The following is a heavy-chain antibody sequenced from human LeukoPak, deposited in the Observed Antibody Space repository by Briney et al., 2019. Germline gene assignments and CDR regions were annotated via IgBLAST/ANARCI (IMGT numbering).Heavy chain of an antibody. CDR2: ISGDGSTT. Sequence: GGSLRLSCAASGFTFRSDWMHWVCQPPGKGPEWISRISGDGSTTTYADSVKGRFTISRDNAKNTLYLQMSSLRAEDTAVYYCARDLAYEGDYWGQGTLVTVSS. J-gene: IGHJ4*02. V-gene: IGHV3-74*01. CDR1: GFTFRSDW. D-gene: IGHD5-12*01. CDR3: ARDLAYEGDY.